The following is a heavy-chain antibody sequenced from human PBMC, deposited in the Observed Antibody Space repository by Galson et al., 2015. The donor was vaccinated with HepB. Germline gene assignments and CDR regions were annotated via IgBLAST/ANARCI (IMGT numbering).Heavy chain of an antibody. CDR2: IIPIFGIA. Sequence: SVKVSCKASGGTFSSYAISWVRQAPGQGLEWMGGIIPIFGIANYAQKFQGRVTITADESTSTAYMELSSLRSEDTAVYYCARDYYGSGSYDRGYFDYWGQGTLVTVSS. CDR3: ARDYYGSGSYDRGYFDY. CDR1: GGTFSSYA. J-gene: IGHJ4*02. D-gene: IGHD3-10*01. V-gene: IGHV1-69*13.